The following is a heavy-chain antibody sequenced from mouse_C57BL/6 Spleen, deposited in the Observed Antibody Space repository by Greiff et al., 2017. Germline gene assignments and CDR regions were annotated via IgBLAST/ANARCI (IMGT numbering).Heavy chain of an antibody. CDR2: ISSGSSTI. V-gene: IGHV5-17*01. CDR3: ASYDYDENY. CDR1: GFTFSDYG. J-gene: IGHJ3*01. Sequence: EVKVVESGGGLVKPGGSLKLSCAASGFTFSDYGMHWVRQAPEKGLEWVAYISSGSSTIYYADTVKGRFTISRDNAKNTLFLQMTSLRSEDTAMYYCASYDYDENYWGQGTLVTVSA. D-gene: IGHD2-4*01.